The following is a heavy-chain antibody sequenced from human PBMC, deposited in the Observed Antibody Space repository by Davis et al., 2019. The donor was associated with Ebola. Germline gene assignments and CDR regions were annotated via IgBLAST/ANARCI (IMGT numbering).Heavy chain of an antibody. CDR3: ARGWLRTGLDI. D-gene: IGHD5-24*01. V-gene: IGHV6-1*01. CDR2: TYYNSKWYN. J-gene: IGHJ3*02. CDR1: GDSFSAAG. Sequence: PSETLSLTCAISGDSFSAAGWNWIRQSPSRGLEWLGRTYYNSKWYNDYAVSVKSRTTISPDTSKNQFSLQLNSVTPEDTAVYYCARGWLRTGLDIWGQGTMVIVSS.